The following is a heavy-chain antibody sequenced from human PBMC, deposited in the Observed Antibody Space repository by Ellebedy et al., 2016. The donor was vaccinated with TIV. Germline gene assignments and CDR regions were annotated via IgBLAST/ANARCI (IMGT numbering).Heavy chain of an antibody. J-gene: IGHJ6*02. CDR3: ARDRIVGSSSPYYNGMDV. Sequence: AASVKVSCKASGYTFTSYYMHWVRQAPGQGLEWMGVIDTSGGSTDYAQKFQGRVTMTRDTSTSTVYMELSSLRSDYTAVYYCARDRIVGSSSPYYNGMDVWGQGTTVTVSS. V-gene: IGHV1-46*01. CDR2: IDTSGGST. CDR1: GYTFTSYY. D-gene: IGHD1-26*01.